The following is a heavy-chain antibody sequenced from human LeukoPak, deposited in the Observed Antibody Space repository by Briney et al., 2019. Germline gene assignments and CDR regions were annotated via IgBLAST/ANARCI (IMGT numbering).Heavy chain of an antibody. D-gene: IGHD6-19*01. CDR3: ARLPLVAGYYYGMDV. CDR1: GGSISTNY. J-gene: IGHJ6*02. CDR2: INYKGTT. V-gene: IGHV4-59*08. Sequence: SETLSFTCTVSGGSISTNYWIWIRQPPGRGLEWIGYINYKGTTKYDPPLKSRVTISVDTSKNQFSLNLSSVTAADTAVYYCARLPLVAGYYYGMDVWGQGTTVTVSS.